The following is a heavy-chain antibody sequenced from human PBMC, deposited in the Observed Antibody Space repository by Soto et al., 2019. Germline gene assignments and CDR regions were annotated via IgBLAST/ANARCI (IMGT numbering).Heavy chain of an antibody. V-gene: IGHV4-30-4*01. J-gene: IGHJ4*02. CDR3: ARAYYYDSSGYYYDY. CDR2: IYYSGST. Sequence: QVQLQESGPGLVKPSQTLSLTCTVSGGSISSGDYYWSWIRQPPGKGLEWIGYIYYSGSTYYNPSLKNRVTISGDTSNNQLNLKPGSVTAADTAVYYCARAYYYDSSGYYYDYWGQGTLVTVSS. D-gene: IGHD3-22*01. CDR1: GGSISSGDYY.